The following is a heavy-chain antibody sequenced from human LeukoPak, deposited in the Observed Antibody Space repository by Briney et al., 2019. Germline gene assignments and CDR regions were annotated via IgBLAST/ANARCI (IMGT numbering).Heavy chain of an antibody. D-gene: IGHD2-2*01. Sequence: GGSLRLSCAASGFTFSSYAMSWVRRAPGKGLEWVSAISGSGGSTYYADSVKGRFTTSRDNSKNTVYLQMNSLRADDTAVYYCAKDYSRSRVVVPAATKPAYFDYWGQGTLVTVSS. CDR2: ISGSGGST. V-gene: IGHV3-23*01. CDR1: GFTFSSYA. J-gene: IGHJ4*02. CDR3: AKDYSRSRVVVPAATKPAYFDY.